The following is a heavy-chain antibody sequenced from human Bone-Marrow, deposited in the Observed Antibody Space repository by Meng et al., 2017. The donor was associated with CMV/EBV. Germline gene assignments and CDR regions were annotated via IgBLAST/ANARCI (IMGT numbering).Heavy chain of an antibody. D-gene: IGHD2-2*01. CDR3: ARALVVPAATRSLYYYYGMDV. J-gene: IGHJ6*02. Sequence: SQTLSLTCAVYGESFSGYYWTWIRQPPGMGLEWIGEINHSGSTNYNPSLKSRVTISVDTSKNQFSLKLSSVTAADTAVYYCARALVVPAATRSLYYYYGMDVWGQGTTVTVSS. CDR2: INHSGST. V-gene: IGHV4-34*01. CDR1: GESFSGYY.